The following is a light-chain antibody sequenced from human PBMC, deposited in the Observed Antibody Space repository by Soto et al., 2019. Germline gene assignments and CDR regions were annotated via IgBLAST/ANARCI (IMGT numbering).Light chain of an antibody. CDR2: KAS. J-gene: IGKJ2*01. Sequence: DIQMTQSPSTLSASVGDRVTITCRASQSISSWLAWYQQKPGKAPKLLIYKASSLESGGPSRFSGSGSGTEFTLTISSLQPDEFASYYCQQYNSYSRNTFGQGTKRAIK. CDR3: QQYNSYSRNT. V-gene: IGKV1-5*03. CDR1: QSISSW.